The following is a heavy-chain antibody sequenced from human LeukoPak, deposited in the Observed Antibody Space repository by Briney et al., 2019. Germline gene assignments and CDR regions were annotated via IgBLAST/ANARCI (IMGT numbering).Heavy chain of an antibody. CDR1: GFTFSSYS. CDR2: ISSSSTYI. D-gene: IGHD6-6*01. V-gene: IGHV3-21*01. Sequence: GGSLRLSCAASGFTFSSYSMNWVRQAPGKGLEWVSSISSSSTYIYYADSVKGRFTISRDNAKSSPYLQMNSLRAEDTAVYYCARIGYSSSSIDYWGQGTLVTVSS. J-gene: IGHJ4*02. CDR3: ARIGYSSSSIDY.